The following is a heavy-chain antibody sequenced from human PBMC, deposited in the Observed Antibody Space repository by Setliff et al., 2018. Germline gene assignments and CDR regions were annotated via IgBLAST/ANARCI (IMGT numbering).Heavy chain of an antibody. CDR1: GYTFTSYY. CDR2: INPSGGST. Sequence: ASVKVSCKASGYTFTSYYMHWVRQAPGQGLEWMGIINPSGGSTSYAQKFQGRVTMTRDTSTSTVYMELSSLRSEDTAVYYCARVPAGEWLPHDWYFDLWGRGTLVTVSS. CDR3: ARVPAGEWLPHDWYFDL. V-gene: IGHV1-46*01. J-gene: IGHJ2*01. D-gene: IGHD3-3*01.